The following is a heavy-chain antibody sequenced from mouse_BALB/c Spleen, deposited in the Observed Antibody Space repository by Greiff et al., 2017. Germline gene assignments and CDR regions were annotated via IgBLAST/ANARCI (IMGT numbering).Heavy chain of an antibody. CDR1: GYTFTSYT. V-gene: IGHV1-4*01. CDR2: INPSSGYT. J-gene: IGHJ2*01. D-gene: IGHD4-1*01. CDR3: ARGVGEDWVYFDY. Sequence: VKLMESGAELARPGASVKMSCKASGYTFTSYTMHWVKQRPGQGLEWIGYINPSSGYTNYNQKFKDKATLTADKSSSTAYMQLSSLTSEDSAVYYCARGVGEDWVYFDYWGLGTTLTVSS.